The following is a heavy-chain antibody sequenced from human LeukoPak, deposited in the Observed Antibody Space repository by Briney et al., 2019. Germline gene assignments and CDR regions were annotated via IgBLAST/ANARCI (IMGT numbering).Heavy chain of an antibody. CDR3: AVRGWAYCGGDCYSFGDY. CDR1: GYTFTGYY. J-gene: IGHJ4*02. V-gene: IGHV1-2*02. D-gene: IGHD2-21*02. Sequence: ASVKVSCKASGYTFTGYYMHWMRQAPGQGLEWMGWINPNSGGTNYAQKFQGRVTMTRDTSISTAYMELSRLRSDDTAVYYCAVRGWAYCGGDCYSFGDYWGQGTLVTVSS. CDR2: INPNSGGT.